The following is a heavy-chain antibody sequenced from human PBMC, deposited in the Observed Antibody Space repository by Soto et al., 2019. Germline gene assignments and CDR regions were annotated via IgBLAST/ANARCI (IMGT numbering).Heavy chain of an antibody. D-gene: IGHD6-19*01. Sequence: GGSLRLSCAGSGFNLDDYAMYWVRQVPGKGLEWVSSISWNSGNKVYADSVKGRFTISRDNGKNSLYLQMNSLRAEDTALYYCAKSHTSGWNYFDYWGQGTLVTVS. CDR3: AKSHTSGWNYFDY. J-gene: IGHJ4*02. CDR2: ISWNSGNK. V-gene: IGHV3-9*01. CDR1: GFNLDDYA.